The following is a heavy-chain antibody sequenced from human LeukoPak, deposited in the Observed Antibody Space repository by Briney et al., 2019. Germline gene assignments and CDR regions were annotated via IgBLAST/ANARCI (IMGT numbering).Heavy chain of an antibody. D-gene: IGHD1-26*01. CDR2: IRSKACGGTT. CDR1: GFTFSDYY. J-gene: IGHJ1*01. Sequence: PGGSLRLSCAASGFTFSDYYMSWVRQAPGKGLEWVGFIRSKACGGTTEYAASVKGRFTISRDDSKSIAYLQMNSLKTEDTAVYYCTRPPWEWELPSLIWGQGTLVTVSS. CDR3: TRPPWEWELPSLI. V-gene: IGHV3-49*04.